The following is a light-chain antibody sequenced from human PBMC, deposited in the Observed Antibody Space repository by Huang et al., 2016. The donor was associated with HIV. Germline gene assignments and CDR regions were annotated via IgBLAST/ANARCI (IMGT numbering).Light chain of an antibody. CDR2: DAS. CDR3: QQRSNWPPIFT. Sequence: VLTKSPATLSFSPGEKATLSCMASQGVGTYIALYHQSPGQAPRLLIYDASTRAAGIPARFSGSGSVTDFTLTVSNLEPEDFAVYYCQQRSNWPPIFTFGPGTRVDIK. J-gene: IGKJ3*01. V-gene: IGKV3-11*01. CDR1: QGVGTY.